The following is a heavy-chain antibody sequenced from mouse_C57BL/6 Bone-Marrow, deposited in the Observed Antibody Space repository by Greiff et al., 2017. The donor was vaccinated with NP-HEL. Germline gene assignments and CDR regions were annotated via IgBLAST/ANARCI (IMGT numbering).Heavy chain of an antibody. J-gene: IGHJ2*01. CDR2: IDPENGDT. D-gene: IGHD2-14*01. Sequence: EVMLVESGAELVRPGASVKLSCTASGFNIKDDYMHWVKQRPEQGLEWIGWIDPENGDTEYASKFQGKATITADTSSNTAYLQLSSLTSEDTAVYYCTTRYRGGYWGQGTTLTVSS. CDR3: TTRYRGGY. CDR1: GFNIKDDY. V-gene: IGHV14-4*01.